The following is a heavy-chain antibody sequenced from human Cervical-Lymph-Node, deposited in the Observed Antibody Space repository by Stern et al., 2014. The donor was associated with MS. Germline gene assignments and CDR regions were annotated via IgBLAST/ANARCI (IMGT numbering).Heavy chain of an antibody. J-gene: IGHJ4*02. CDR2: ISYDGNHK. D-gene: IGHD2-8*01. V-gene: IGHV3-30*03. CDR3: ARDYEDTSMLFDH. Sequence: VQLEESEGAVVPPGRYLRLSCAASGFTFSSYGMNWVRQAPGKGLECVTVISYDGNHKFYAASVTCRFAIPRDNTNNTLHLQMNSVTPDDTAIYYCARDYEDTSMLFDHWGQGTLVTVSS. CDR1: GFTFSSYG.